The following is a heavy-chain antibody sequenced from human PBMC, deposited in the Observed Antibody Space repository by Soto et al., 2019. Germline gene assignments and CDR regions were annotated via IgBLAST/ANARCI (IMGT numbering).Heavy chain of an antibody. D-gene: IGHD2-2*02. Sequence: GASVKVSCKASGGTFSSYAISWVRQAPGQGLEWMGGIIPIFGTANYAQKFQGRVTITADESTSTAYMELSSLRSEDTAVYYCARGEYCSSTSCYICKHWGQGTLVTVSS. CDR1: GGTFSSYA. CDR2: IIPIFGTA. V-gene: IGHV1-69*13. CDR3: ARGEYCSSTSCYICKH. J-gene: IGHJ1*01.